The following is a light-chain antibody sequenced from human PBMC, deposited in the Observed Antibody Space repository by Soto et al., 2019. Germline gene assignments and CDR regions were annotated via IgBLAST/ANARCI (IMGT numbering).Light chain of an antibody. J-gene: IGLJ3*02. CDR2: DVY. Sequence: QSVLTQPRSVSGSPGQSVTISCTGTSSDLGVYNYVSWYQHHPGKAPKLIIYDVYKRPSGVPDRFSASKSDNTASLTISGLQAEDEADYYCCSYTGTYTWVFGGGTK. CDR1: SSDLGVYNY. V-gene: IGLV2-11*01. CDR3: CSYTGTYTWV.